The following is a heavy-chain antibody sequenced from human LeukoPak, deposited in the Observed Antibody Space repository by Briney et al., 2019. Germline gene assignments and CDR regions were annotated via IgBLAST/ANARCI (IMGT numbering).Heavy chain of an antibody. CDR3: AKVVFVVPAAIRGYFDY. Sequence: PGGSLRLSCAASGFTFSSYAMSWVRQAPGKGLEWVSAISGSGGSTYYADSVKGRFTISRDNSKNTLYLQMNSLRAEDTAVYYCAKVVFVVPAAIRGYFDYWGQGTLVTVSS. CDR1: GFTFSSYA. D-gene: IGHD2-2*01. J-gene: IGHJ4*02. CDR2: ISGSGGST. V-gene: IGHV3-23*01.